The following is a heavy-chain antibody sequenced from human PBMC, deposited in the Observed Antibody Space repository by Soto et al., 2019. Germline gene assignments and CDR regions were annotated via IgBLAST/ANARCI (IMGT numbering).Heavy chain of an antibody. CDR2: IYYSGST. J-gene: IGHJ2*01. CDR1: GGSISSGGYY. Sequence: QVQLQESGPGLVKPSQTLSLTCTVSGGSISSGGYYWSWIRQHPGKGLEWIGYIYYSGSTYYNPSLKSRVTISVDTSKNQFFLKLSSVTAADTAVYYCARADCGGDCYVYWYFDLWGRGTLVTVSS. V-gene: IGHV4-31*03. CDR3: ARADCGGDCYVYWYFDL. D-gene: IGHD2-21*02.